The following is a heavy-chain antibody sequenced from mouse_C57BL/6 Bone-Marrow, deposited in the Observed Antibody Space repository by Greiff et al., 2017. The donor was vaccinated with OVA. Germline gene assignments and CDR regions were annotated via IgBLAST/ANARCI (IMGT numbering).Heavy chain of an antibody. CDR2: ISDGGSYT. D-gene: IGHD1-1*01. CDR1: GFTFSSYA. V-gene: IGHV5-4*01. CDR3: ARDSYGSSPYWYFDV. Sequence: EVQGVESGGGLVKPGGSLKLSCAASGFTFSSYAMSWVRQTPEKRLEWVATISDGGSYTYYPDNVKGRFTISRDNAKNNLYLQMSHLKSEDTAMYYCARDSYGSSPYWYFDVWGTGTTVTVSS. J-gene: IGHJ1*03.